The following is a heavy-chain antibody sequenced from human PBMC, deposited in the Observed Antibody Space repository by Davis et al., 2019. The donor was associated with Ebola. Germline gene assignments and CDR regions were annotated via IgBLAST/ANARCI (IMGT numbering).Heavy chain of an antibody. Sequence: ASVKVSCKASGYTFTSYDINWVRQATGQGLEWMGWMNPNSGNTGYAQKFQGRVTITRNTSISTAYMELSSLRSEDTAVYYCARYRGEGSSWFDYYYGMDVWGQGTTVTVSS. V-gene: IGHV1-8*03. J-gene: IGHJ6*02. D-gene: IGHD6-13*01. CDR3: ARYRGEGSSWFDYYYGMDV. CDR1: GYTFTSYD. CDR2: MNPNSGNT.